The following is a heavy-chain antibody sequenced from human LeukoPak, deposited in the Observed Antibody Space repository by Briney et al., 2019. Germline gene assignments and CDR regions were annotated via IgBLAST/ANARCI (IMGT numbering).Heavy chain of an antibody. D-gene: IGHD1-26*01. Sequence: SETLSLTCAVYGGSFSGYYWSWIRQPPGKGLEWIGEINHSGSTNYNPSLKSRVTISVDTSKNQFSLKLSSVTAADTAVYYCARGRRWESHNWGQGTLVTVSS. CDR3: ARGRRWESHN. J-gene: IGHJ4*02. CDR1: GGSFSGYY. V-gene: IGHV4-34*01. CDR2: INHSGST.